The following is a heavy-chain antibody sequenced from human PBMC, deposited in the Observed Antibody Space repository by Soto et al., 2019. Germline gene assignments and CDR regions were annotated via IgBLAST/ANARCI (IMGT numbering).Heavy chain of an antibody. D-gene: IGHD3-3*01. CDR1: GYTFTSYG. CDR2: ISAYNGNT. J-gene: IGHJ6*02. Sequence: SVKVSCKASGYTFTSYGISWVRQAPGQRLERMGWISAYNGNTNYAQKLQGRITMTTDTSTSTAYMELRSLRSDDTAAYYWAGGVTIFAVFREFGMDVRGQGTTVTVS. V-gene: IGHV1-18*01. CDR3: AGGVTIFAVFREFGMDV.